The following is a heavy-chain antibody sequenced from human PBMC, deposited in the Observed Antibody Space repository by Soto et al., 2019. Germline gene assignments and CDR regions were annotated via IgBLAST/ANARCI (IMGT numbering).Heavy chain of an antibody. V-gene: IGHV1-69*13. Sequence: SVKVSCKASGGTFSSYAISWVRQAPGQGLEWMGGIIPIFGTANYAQKFQGRVTITADESTSTAYMELSSLRSEDTAVYYCARALPSYYDFWSGYYNGTAYYYGMDVWGQGTTVTVSS. CDR3: ARALPSYYDFWSGYYNGTAYYYGMDV. D-gene: IGHD3-3*01. CDR2: IIPIFGTA. CDR1: GGTFSSYA. J-gene: IGHJ6*02.